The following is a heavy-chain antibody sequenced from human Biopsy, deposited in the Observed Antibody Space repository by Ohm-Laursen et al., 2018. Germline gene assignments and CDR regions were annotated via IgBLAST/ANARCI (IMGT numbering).Heavy chain of an antibody. CDR3: ARTPRDSFWSGSYKRGLWFDP. CDR2: VYNGGIA. CDR1: GASMTDYF. Sequence: SQTLSLTCSVSGASMTDYFWSWIRQPPGKGLEWIGHVYNGGIANYNPSLKSRVTISKDTSKNQFSLQVNSVTAADTAVYYCARTPRDSFWSGSYKRGLWFDPWGQGTLVIVSS. J-gene: IGHJ5*02. D-gene: IGHD3-3*01. V-gene: IGHV4-59*01.